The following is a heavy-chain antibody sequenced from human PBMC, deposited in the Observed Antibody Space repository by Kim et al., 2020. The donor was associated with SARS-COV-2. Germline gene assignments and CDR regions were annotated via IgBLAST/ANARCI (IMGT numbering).Heavy chain of an antibody. D-gene: IGHD1-1*01. CDR2: IKQDGTQQ. J-gene: IGHJ1*01. CDR3: ARTLTGTTVSFEY. Sequence: GGSLRLSCAASGFTFGSYWMTWVRQAPGKGLEWVANIKQDGTQQYYVDSVRGRFTVSRDGANMYLQMNSLRAEDTAVYYCARTLTGTTVSFEYWGRGTLVTVSS. CDR1: GFTFGSYW. V-gene: IGHV3-7*03.